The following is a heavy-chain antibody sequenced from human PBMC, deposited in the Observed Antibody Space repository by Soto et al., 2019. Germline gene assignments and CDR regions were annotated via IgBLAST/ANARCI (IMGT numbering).Heavy chain of an antibody. CDR3: ARDADPSYHSSFFAD. Sequence: SLILSCAAPGFDFIKYGMHWVRQAPGKGLEWIAGMSSDGSYTPFADPMKVQFTISRDNAKTTLFLQMHSLTAEDTAVYFCARDADPSYHSSFFADWGQGTLLSVSS. D-gene: IGHD5-18*01. CDR1: GFDFIKYG. CDR2: MSSDGSYT. V-gene: IGHV3-33*05. J-gene: IGHJ4*02.